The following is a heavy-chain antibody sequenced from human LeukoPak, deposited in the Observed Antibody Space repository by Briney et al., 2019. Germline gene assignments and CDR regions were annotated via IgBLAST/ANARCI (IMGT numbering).Heavy chain of an antibody. CDR2: INHSGST. CDR3: AKEDRKQQLAKAD. D-gene: IGHD6-13*01. V-gene: IGHV4-34*01. Sequence: SETLSLTCAVYGGSFSGYYWSWIRQPPGKGLEWIGEINHSGSTNYNPSLKSRVTISVDTSKNQFSLKLSSVTAADTAVYYCAKEDRKQQLAKADWGQGTLVTVSS. J-gene: IGHJ4*02. CDR1: GGSFSGYY.